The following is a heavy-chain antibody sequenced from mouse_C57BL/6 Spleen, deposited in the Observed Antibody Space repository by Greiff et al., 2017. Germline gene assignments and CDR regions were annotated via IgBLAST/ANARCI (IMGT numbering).Heavy chain of an antibody. D-gene: IGHD1-1*01. J-gene: IGHJ2*01. CDR3: ARGGTTVLDY. CDR1: GYTFTSYW. CDR2: IDPSDSYT. V-gene: IGHV1-69*01. Sequence: VQLQQSGAELVMPGASVKLSCKASGYTFTSYWMHWVKQRLGQGLEWIGEIDPSDSYTNYNQKFKGKSTLTVDKSSSTAYMQLSSLTSEDSAVYYCARGGTTVLDYWGQGTTLTVSS.